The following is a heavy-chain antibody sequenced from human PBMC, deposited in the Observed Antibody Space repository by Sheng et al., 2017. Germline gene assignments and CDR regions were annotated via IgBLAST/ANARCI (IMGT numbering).Heavy chain of an antibody. J-gene: IGHJ4*02. CDR2: IKKDGSGK. CDR1: GFTFSNYW. D-gene: IGHD2-15*01. Sequence: EVQLVESGGGLVQLGGSLRLSCAVSGFTFSNYWMSWVRQGPRKGLEWVANIKKDGSGKYYVDSVTGRFTISRDNAKNSLYLQMNGLRAEDTAVYYCARIEGNGGSVDFWGQGTLVTVSS. V-gene: IGHV3-7*01. CDR3: ARIEGNGGSVDF.